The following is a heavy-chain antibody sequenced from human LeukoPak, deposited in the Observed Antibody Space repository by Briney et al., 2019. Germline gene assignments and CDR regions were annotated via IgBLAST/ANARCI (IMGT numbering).Heavy chain of an antibody. Sequence: GGSLRLSCAASGFTFSDYWMHWVRQAPGKGLVWVSRINSDGISTGYADSVKGRFTVSRDNAKKTLYLQMNSLRAEDTAVYYCARDVGNFDYWGQGTLVTVSS. CDR3: ARDVGNFDY. V-gene: IGHV3-74*01. CDR1: GFTFSDYW. J-gene: IGHJ4*02. CDR2: INSDGIST.